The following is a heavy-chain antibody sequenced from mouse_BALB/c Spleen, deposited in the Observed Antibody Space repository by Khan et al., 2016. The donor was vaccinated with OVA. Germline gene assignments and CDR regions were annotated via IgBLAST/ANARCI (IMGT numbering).Heavy chain of an antibody. CDR3: ARDRYDYFDY. D-gene: IGHD2-14*01. CDR1: GYTFTDYS. J-gene: IGHJ2*01. Sequence: QIQLVQSGPELKKPGETVKISCKASGYTFTDYSMHWVKQAPGKGLKWMGWINTETGEPTYADDFKGRFAFSLETSASTAYLQINNLKNEDTATYFCARDRYDYFDYWRQGTTLTVSS. CDR2: INTETGEP. V-gene: IGHV9-2-1*01.